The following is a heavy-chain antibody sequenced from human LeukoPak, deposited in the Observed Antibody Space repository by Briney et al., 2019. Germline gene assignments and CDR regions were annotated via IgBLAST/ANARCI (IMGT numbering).Heavy chain of an antibody. J-gene: IGHJ4*02. Sequence: SVKVSCKASGGTFSSYAISWVRQAPGQGLEWMGGIIPIFGTANYAQKFQGRVTITADKSTSTAYMELSSLRSEDTAVYYCARATVPAAIGCPFDYWGQGTLVTVSS. CDR1: GGTFSSYA. D-gene: IGHD2-2*01. CDR3: ARATVPAAIGCPFDY. CDR2: IIPIFGTA. V-gene: IGHV1-69*06.